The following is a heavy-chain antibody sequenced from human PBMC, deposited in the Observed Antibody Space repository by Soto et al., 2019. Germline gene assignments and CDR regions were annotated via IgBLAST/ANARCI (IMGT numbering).Heavy chain of an antibody. CDR1: GFTVSSYS. V-gene: IGHV3-48*02. D-gene: IGHD2-2*01. J-gene: IGHJ3*02. Sequence: GGSLRLSCAASGFTVSSYSMNWVRQAPGKGLEWVSYISSSSSTIYYADSVKGRFTISRDNAKNSLYLQMNSLRDEDTAVYYSARGGSSVVVPAAIQMDAFDIWGQGTMVTVSS. CDR2: ISSSSSTI. CDR3: ARGGSSVVVPAAIQMDAFDI.